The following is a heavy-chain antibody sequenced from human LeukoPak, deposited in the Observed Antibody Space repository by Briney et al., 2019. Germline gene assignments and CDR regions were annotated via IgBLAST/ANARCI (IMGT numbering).Heavy chain of an antibody. CDR3: ARESRGFGELFFDY. CDR2: ISSSSSTI. D-gene: IGHD3-10*01. J-gene: IGHJ4*02. Sequence: GGSLRLSCAASGFTLSNYGMHWVRQAPGKGLEWVSYISSSSSTIYYADSVKGRFTISRDNAKNSLYLQMNSLRAEDTAVYYCARESRGFGELFFDYWGQGTLVTVSS. V-gene: IGHV3-48*04. CDR1: GFTLSNYG.